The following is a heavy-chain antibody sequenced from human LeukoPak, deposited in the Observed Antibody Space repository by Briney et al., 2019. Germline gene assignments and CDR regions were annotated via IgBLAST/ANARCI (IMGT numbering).Heavy chain of an antibody. J-gene: IGHJ4*02. V-gene: IGHV3-23*01. CDR2: ITSSGGTT. D-gene: IGHD3-16*01. CDR3: AKDPPHVSWLFDY. CDR1: GFTFSSYA. Sequence: GGSLRLSCAASGFTFSSYAMSWVRQAPGKGLEWVSAITSSGGTTYYADSVKGRFTISRDNSKNTLYLQMNSLRVEDTAVYYCAKDPPHVSWLFDYWGQGTLVTVSS.